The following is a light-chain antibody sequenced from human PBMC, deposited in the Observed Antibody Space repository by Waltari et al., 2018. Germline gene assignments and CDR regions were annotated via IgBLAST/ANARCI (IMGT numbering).Light chain of an antibody. CDR3: QQYDSTPFT. Sequence: DIQMTQSPSSLSSSVGDRVPITCRASQGISNSLAWYQQKPGKAPKLLLYAASRLESGVPSRFSGSGSGTDYTLTISSLQPEDFATYYCQQYDSTPFTFGQGTRLEIK. CDR1: QGISNS. V-gene: IGKV1-NL1*01. CDR2: AAS. J-gene: IGKJ5*01.